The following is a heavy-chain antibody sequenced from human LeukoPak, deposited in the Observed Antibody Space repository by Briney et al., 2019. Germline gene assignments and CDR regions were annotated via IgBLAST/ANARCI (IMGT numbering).Heavy chain of an antibody. D-gene: IGHD3-10*01. J-gene: IGHJ6*02. V-gene: IGHV1-46*01. CDR2: INSSGGST. Sequence: ASVKVSCKASGYTFTSYYMHWVRQAPGQGLEWMGIINSSGGSTSYAQKFQGRVTMTRDTSASTVYMELSSLRSEDTAVYYCARKDSVSRGLYYYYYGMDVWGQGTTVTVSS. CDR3: ARKDSVSRGLYYYYYGMDV. CDR1: GYTFTSYY.